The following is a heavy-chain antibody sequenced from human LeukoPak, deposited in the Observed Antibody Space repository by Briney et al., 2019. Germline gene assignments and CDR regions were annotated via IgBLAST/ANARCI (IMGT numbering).Heavy chain of an antibody. D-gene: IGHD3-10*01. V-gene: IGHV3-30*18. CDR1: GFTFSSYG. CDR3: AKDDTMVLDY. Sequence: PGRSLRLSCAASGFTFSSYGMHWVRQAPGKGLEWVAVISYDGSNKYYADSVKGRFTISRDNSKNTLYLQMNSLRAEDTAVYYCAKDDTMVLDYWGQGTLVTVSS. J-gene: IGHJ4*02. CDR2: ISYDGSNK.